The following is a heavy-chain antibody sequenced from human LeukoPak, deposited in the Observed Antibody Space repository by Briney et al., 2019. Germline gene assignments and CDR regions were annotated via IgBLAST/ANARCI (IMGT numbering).Heavy chain of an antibody. D-gene: IGHD3-10*02. Sequence: GGSLRPACAASGFTFSDYYMSWIRQAPGKGLEWVSDISSSGSTIYYADSVKGRFTISRDNAKNSLYLQMNSLRAEDTAVYYCAELGITMIGGVWGKGTTVTISS. J-gene: IGHJ6*03. CDR2: ISSSGSTI. CDR3: AELGITMIGGV. CDR1: GFTFSDYY. V-gene: IGHV3-11*04.